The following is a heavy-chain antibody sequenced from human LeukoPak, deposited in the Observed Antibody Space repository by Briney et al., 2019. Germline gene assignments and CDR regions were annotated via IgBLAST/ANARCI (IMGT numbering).Heavy chain of an antibody. CDR1: GFTLKNYW. V-gene: IGHV3-7*01. CDR2: INQDGSEK. J-gene: IGHJ6*03. CDR3: ARDQGFSYYYYYMDV. Sequence: PGGSLRLSCGASGFTLKNYWMSWVRQAPGKGLEWVANINQDGSEKYYVDSVKGRLTISRDNAKNSLYLQMNSLRAEDTAVYYCARDQGFSYYYYYMDVWGKRTTVTGSS. D-gene: IGHD3-3*01.